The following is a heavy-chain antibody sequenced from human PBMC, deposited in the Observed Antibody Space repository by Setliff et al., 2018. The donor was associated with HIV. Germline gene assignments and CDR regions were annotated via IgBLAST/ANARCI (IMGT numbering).Heavy chain of an antibody. Sequence: GASVKVSCKASGYTFTGYYLHWVRLAPGQGLEWMGRINPSGGSTSYAQKFQGRVTMTRDTSTSTVYMELSSLRSEDTAVYYCARDRTAMARFDYWGQGTLVTVSS. V-gene: IGHV1-46*01. J-gene: IGHJ4*02. CDR1: GYTFTGYY. CDR3: ARDRTAMARFDY. CDR2: INPSGGST. D-gene: IGHD5-18*01.